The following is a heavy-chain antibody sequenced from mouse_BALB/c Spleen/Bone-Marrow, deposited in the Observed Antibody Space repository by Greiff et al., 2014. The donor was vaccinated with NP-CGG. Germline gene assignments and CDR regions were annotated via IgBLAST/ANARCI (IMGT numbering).Heavy chain of an antibody. V-gene: IGHV14-3*02. D-gene: IGHD2-1*01. CDR1: GFNIKDTY. CDR3: ARYGNGLMDY. CDR2: IDTANGNT. J-gene: IGHJ4*01. Sequence: SGAELVKPGASVKLSCTASGFNIKDTYMHWVKQRPEQGLEWIGRIDTANGNTKYDPKFQGKATITAGTSSNTAYLQLSSLTSEDTAVYYCARYGNGLMDYWGQGTSVTVSS.